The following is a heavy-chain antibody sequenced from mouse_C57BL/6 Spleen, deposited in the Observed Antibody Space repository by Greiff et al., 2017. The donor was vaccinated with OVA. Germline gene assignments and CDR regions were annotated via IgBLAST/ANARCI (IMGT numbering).Heavy chain of an antibody. CDR1: GFTFTDYY. CDR2: IRNKANGYTT. D-gene: IGHD1-1*01. J-gene: IGHJ1*03. CDR3: ARKGVGWYFDV. V-gene: IGHV7-3*01. Sequence: EVKLMESGGGLVQPGGSLSLSCAASGFTFTDYYMSWVRQPPGKALEWLGFIRNKANGYTTEYSASVKGRFSISRDNSQSILYLQMNALRAEDSATYYCARKGVGWYFDVWGTGTTVTVSS.